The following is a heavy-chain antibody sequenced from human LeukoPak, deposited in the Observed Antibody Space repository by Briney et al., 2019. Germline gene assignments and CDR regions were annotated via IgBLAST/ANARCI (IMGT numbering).Heavy chain of an antibody. J-gene: IGHJ5*02. V-gene: IGHV3-23*01. D-gene: IGHD2-2*01. CDR1: GFTFSHYG. Sequence: HPGRSLRLSCATSGFTFSHYGMRWVRQAPGKGLEWVSGISGSGGSTDYADSVKGRFTISRDNSKNTLHLQMNSLRVEDTAVYYCAKDYFVSVSRRGNWFDPWGQGTLVTVSS. CDR3: AKDYFVSVSRRGNWFDP. CDR2: ISGSGGST.